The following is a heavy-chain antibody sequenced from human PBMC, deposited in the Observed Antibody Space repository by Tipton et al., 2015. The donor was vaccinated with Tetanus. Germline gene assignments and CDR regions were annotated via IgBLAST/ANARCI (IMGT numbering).Heavy chain of an antibody. D-gene: IGHD6-19*01. V-gene: IGHV3-7*03. J-gene: IGHJ3*02. CDR3: ARGSGYSSGWSLAAFDI. CDR2: IKQDGSEK. Sequence: SLRLSCAASGFTFSSYWMSWVRQAPGKGLEWVANIKQDGSEKYYVDSVKGRFTISRDNAKNSLYLQMNSLRAEDTAAYYCARGSGYSSGWSLAAFDIWGQGTMVTVSS. CDR1: GFTFSSYW.